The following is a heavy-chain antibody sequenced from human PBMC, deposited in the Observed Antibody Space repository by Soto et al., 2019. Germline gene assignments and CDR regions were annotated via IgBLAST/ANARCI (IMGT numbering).Heavy chain of an antibody. J-gene: IGHJ4*02. CDR2: INPSGGST. CDR3: ARSGFYGGNSPLSFDY. V-gene: IGHV1-46*01. CDR1: GYTFTSYY. D-gene: IGHD4-17*01. Sequence: GASVKVSCKASGYTFTSYYMHWVRQAPGQGLEWMGIINPSGGSTSYAQKFQGRVTMTRDTSTSTVYMELSSLRSEDTAVYYCARSGFYGGNSPLSFDYWGQGTLVTVSS.